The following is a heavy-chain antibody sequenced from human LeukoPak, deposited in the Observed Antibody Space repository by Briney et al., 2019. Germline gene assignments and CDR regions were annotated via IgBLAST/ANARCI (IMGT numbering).Heavy chain of an antibody. CDR1: GFSLSTSGVG. D-gene: IGHD6-13*01. J-gene: IGHJ4*02. Sequence: SGPALVKPTQTLTLTCTFSGFSLSTSGVGVGWIRQPPGQALEWLALIYWDDDRRYSPSLKSRLTITKDTSKNQVVLTMTNMGPVDTATYYCAHRRMALGMAAAGCFDFWGQGALVTVSS. CDR3: AHRRMALGMAAAGCFDF. V-gene: IGHV2-5*02. CDR2: IYWDDDR.